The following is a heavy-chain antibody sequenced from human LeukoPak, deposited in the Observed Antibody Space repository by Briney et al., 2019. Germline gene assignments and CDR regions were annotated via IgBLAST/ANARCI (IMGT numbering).Heavy chain of an antibody. V-gene: IGHV3-53*01. CDR1: GFTVSSNY. Sequence: GGSLRLSCAASGFTVSSNYMSWVRQAPGKGLEWVSVLYSGGSIYYAESVKGRFTISRDNSRNTLYLQMNSLKAEDTAVYYCARGTYYDSSGYYFDYWGEGTLVTVSS. CDR3: ARGTYYDSSGYYFDY. J-gene: IGHJ4*02. D-gene: IGHD3-22*01. CDR2: LYSGGSI.